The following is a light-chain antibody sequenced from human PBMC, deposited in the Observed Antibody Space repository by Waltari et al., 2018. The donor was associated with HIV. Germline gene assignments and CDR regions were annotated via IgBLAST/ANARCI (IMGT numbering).Light chain of an antibody. V-gene: IGLV2-8*01. CDR2: EVS. CDR1: TSDVGGYNY. Sequence: QSALTQPPSASGSPGQSVTIPCTGTTSDVGGYNYVSWYQQHPGKAPNPMIYEVSKRPSGVPDRFSGSKSGNTASLTVSGLQAEDEADYYCSSYAGSNNFGVFGGGTKLTVL. CDR3: SSYAGSNNFGV. J-gene: IGLJ2*01.